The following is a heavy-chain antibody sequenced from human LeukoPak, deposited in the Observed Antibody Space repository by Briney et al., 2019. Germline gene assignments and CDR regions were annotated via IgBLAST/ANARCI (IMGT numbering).Heavy chain of an antibody. CDR3: ARGCSSTSCYGFDY. V-gene: IGHV3-53*01. J-gene: IGHJ4*02. D-gene: IGHD2-2*01. CDR1: AFTVSRKY. CDR2: IYSGGST. Sequence: GGSLRLSCAASAFTVSRKYMSWVRPAPGKGLEWVSVIYSGGSTYYADSVKGRFTISRDNSKNTLYLQMNSLRAEDTAVYYCARGCSSTSCYGFDYWGQGTLVTVSS.